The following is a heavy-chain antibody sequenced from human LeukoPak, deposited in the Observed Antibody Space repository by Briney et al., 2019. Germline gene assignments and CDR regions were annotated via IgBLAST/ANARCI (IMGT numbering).Heavy chain of an antibody. CDR2: IIPVVGIV. D-gene: IGHD2-2*01. V-gene: IGHV1-69*04. CDR1: GGTFSNHT. CDR3: AREPYQVLPDYDYGMDV. J-gene: IGHJ6*02. Sequence: ASVKVSCKASGGTFSNHTFTWVRQAPGQGLEWMGRIIPVVGIVNYAQKFRGRVTITADKSTSTAYMELSSLRSEDTAVYLCAREPYQVLPDYDYGMDVWGLGTTVTVSS.